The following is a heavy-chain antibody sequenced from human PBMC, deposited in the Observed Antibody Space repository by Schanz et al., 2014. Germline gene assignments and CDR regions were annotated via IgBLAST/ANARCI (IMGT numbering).Heavy chain of an antibody. J-gene: IGHJ4*02. Sequence: EVQLVESGGGFVQPGGSLGLSCVVSGFTVSSDHMSWVRQAPGKGLEWVSTIYASGATCYADSVKRRFTISRDISKNTLHLQVTSLRAEDTAIYYCARDGNYYGARNYYKTPYYFDYWGQGTLVTDSS. V-gene: IGHV3-66*01. CDR3: ARDGNYYGARNYYKTPYYFDY. D-gene: IGHD3-10*01. CDR1: GFTVSSDH. CDR2: IYASGAT.